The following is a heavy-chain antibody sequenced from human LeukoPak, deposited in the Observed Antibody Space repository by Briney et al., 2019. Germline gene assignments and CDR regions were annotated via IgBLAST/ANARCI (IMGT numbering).Heavy chain of an antibody. Sequence: GGSLRLSCAASGFTFDDYGMSWVRQAPGKGLERVSGINWNGGSTGYADSVKGRFTISRDNAKNSLYLQMNSLRAEDTALYYCARGDFWSYFDYWGQGTLVTVSS. CDR3: ARGDFWSYFDY. J-gene: IGHJ4*02. CDR1: GFTFDDYG. D-gene: IGHD3-3*01. V-gene: IGHV3-20*04. CDR2: INWNGGST.